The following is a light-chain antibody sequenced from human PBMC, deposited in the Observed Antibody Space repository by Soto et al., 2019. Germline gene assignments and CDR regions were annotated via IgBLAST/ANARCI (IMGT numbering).Light chain of an antibody. V-gene: IGKV1-5*03. CDR2: KAS. CDR3: QQYSGYAGT. CDR1: QSISTW. Sequence: DIQMTQSPSTLSASVGDRVTITCRASQSISTWLAWYQQKPQKAPNLLISKASTLESGIPSRFSGSGSGTEVTLTFISLQPDDFATYYCQQYSGYAGTFGQGTKVEVK. J-gene: IGKJ1*01.